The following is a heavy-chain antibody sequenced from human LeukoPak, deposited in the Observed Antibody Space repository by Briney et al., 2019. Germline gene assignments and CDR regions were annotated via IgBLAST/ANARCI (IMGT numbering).Heavy chain of an antibody. CDR1: GYTFTSYG. J-gene: IGHJ4*02. V-gene: IGHV1-18*01. CDR3: ARVGEYCSSSTCLDY. Sequence: GASVKVSCKASGYTFTSYGISWVRQAPGKGVEWVGWISAYSGHTDCAQKFQGRLTMTTDTSTSTAYMELRSLRSDDTAVYFCARVGEYCSSSTCLDYWGQGALVTVSS. D-gene: IGHD2-2*01. CDR2: ISAYSGHT.